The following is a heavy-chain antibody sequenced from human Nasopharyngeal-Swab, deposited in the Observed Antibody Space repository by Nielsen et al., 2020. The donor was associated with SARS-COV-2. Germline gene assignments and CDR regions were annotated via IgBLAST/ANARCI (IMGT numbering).Heavy chain of an antibody. V-gene: IGHV3-23*01. Sequence: GESLKISCAASGFTFSSYAMSWVRQAPGKGLEWVSAISGSGGSTYYADSVKGRFTISRDNSKNTLYLQMNSLRAEDTAVYYCAKDGVHGSGSYSWFDPWGQGTLVTVSS. CDR2: ISGSGGST. CDR3: AKDGVHGSGSYSWFDP. D-gene: IGHD3-10*01. CDR1: GFTFSSYA. J-gene: IGHJ5*02.